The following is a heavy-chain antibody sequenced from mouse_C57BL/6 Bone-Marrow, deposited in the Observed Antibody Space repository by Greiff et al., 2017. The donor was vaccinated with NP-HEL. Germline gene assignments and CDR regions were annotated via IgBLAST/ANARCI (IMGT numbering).Heavy chain of an antibody. CDR3: TTPSNLYFDY. CDR1: GFNIKDDY. V-gene: IGHV14-4*01. CDR2: IDPENGDT. Sequence: DVKLVESGAELVRPGASVKLSCTASGFNIKDDYMHWVKQRPEQGLEWIGWIDPENGDTEYASKFQGKATITADTSSNTAYLQLSSLTSEDTAVYYCTTPSNLYFDYWGQGTTLTVSS. J-gene: IGHJ2*01. D-gene: IGHD2-5*01.